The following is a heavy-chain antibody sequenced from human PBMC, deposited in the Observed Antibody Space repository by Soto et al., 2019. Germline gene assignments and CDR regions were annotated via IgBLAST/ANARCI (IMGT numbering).Heavy chain of an antibody. V-gene: IGHV4-4*07. CDR3: ARSPSTSSIGTFDI. CDR2: IYLSGTT. CDR1: GGSISSFY. D-gene: IGHD6-6*01. J-gene: IGHJ3*02. Sequence: KTSETLSLTCTVSGGSISSFYWNWIRLSAGKGLEWIGRIYLSGTTTYNPSLQSRVTVSVDTSKNQFSLKLNSLTAADTAVYYCARSPSTSSIGTFDIWGQGTKVTVSS.